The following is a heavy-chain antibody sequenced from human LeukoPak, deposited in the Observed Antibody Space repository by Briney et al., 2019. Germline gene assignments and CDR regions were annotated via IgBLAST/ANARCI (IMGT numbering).Heavy chain of an antibody. CDR1: GGSISSYY. CDR2: IYYSGST. D-gene: IGHD4-23*01. Sequence: SETLSLTCTVSGGSISSYYWSWIRQPPGKGLEWIGYIYYSGSTYYNPSLKSRVTISVDTSKNQFSLKLSSVTAADTAVYYCARLMVNSSYYYYGMDVWGQGTTVTVSS. CDR3: ARLMVNSSYYYYGMDV. J-gene: IGHJ6*02. V-gene: IGHV4-59*12.